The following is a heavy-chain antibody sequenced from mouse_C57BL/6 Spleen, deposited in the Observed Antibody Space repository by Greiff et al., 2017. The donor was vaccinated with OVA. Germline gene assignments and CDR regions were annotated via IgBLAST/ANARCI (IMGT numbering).Heavy chain of an antibody. CDR3: ARALYYGSSYYFDY. CDR2: ISDGGSYT. V-gene: IGHV5-4*01. CDR1: GFTFSSYA. D-gene: IGHD1-1*01. Sequence: EVQLVESGGGLVKPGGSLKLSCAASGFTFSSYAMSWVRQTPEKRLEWVATISDGGSYTYYPANVKGRFTISRDNAKNNLYLQMSHLKSEDTAMYYCARALYYGSSYYFDYWGQGTTLTVSS. J-gene: IGHJ2*01.